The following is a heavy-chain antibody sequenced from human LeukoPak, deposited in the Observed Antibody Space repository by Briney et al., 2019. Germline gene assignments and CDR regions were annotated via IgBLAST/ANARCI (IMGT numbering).Heavy chain of an antibody. D-gene: IGHD6-19*01. CDR1: GYTFTGYY. CDR3: AREDLGIAVAGSLGSDFDY. J-gene: IGHJ4*02. Sequence: ASVKVSCKASGYTFTGYYMHWVRQAPGQGLEWMGWINTNTGNPTYAQDFTGRFVFSLDTSVSTAYLQISSLKAEDTAVYYCAREDLGIAVAGSLGSDFDYWGQGTLVTVSS. V-gene: IGHV7-4-1*02. CDR2: INTNTGNP.